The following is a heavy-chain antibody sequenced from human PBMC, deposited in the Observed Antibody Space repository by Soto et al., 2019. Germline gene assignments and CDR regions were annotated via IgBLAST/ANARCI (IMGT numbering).Heavy chain of an antibody. Sequence: QVQLQESGPGLVKPSETLSLTCTVSGGSISSYYWSWIRQPPGKGLEWIGYIYYSGSTNYNPSLKCRVTISVDTSKNQFSLKLSSVTAADTAVYYCAGLLELFGGADAFDIWGQGTMVTVSS. J-gene: IGHJ3*02. CDR3: AGLLELFGGADAFDI. CDR1: GGSISSYY. V-gene: IGHV4-59*08. D-gene: IGHD2-15*01. CDR2: IYYSGST.